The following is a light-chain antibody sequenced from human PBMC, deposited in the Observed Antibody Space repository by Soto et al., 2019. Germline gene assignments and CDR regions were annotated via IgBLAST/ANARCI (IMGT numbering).Light chain of an antibody. CDR1: QTVSSNY. CDR2: GAS. Sequence: EIMLTQSPGTLSLSPGERATLSCLASQTVSSNYLAWYRQKPGQAPRLLIYGASSRATGIPGRFSGSGSGTDFTLTISRLEPEDFAVYYCQQYNRPVTFGGGTKVDIK. V-gene: IGKV3-20*01. CDR3: QQYNRPVT. J-gene: IGKJ4*01.